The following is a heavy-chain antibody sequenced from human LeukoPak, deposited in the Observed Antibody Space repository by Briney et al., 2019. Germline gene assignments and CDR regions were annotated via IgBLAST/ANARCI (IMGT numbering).Heavy chain of an antibody. V-gene: IGHV4-39*07. CDR2: INHSGST. Sequence: SETLSLTCTVSGGSISSSSYYWSWIRQPPGKGLEWIGEINHSGSTNYNPSLKSRVTISVDTSKNQFSLKVSSVTAADTAVYYCARWDYWGQGTPVTVSS. CDR1: GGSISSSSYY. CDR3: ARWDY. J-gene: IGHJ4*02.